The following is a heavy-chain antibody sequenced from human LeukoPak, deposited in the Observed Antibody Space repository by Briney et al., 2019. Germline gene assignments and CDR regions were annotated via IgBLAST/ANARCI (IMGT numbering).Heavy chain of an antibody. CDR3: AGEHSSGYWSNNYFDY. Sequence: GGSLRLSCAASGFTFSSYEMNWVRQAPGKGLEWVSYISSSGSTIYYADSVKGRFTISRDKAKNSLSLQMNSLRAEDTAVYYCAGEHSSGYWSNNYFDYWGQGTLVTVSS. D-gene: IGHD6-19*01. J-gene: IGHJ4*02. V-gene: IGHV3-48*03. CDR1: GFTFSSYE. CDR2: ISSSGSTI.